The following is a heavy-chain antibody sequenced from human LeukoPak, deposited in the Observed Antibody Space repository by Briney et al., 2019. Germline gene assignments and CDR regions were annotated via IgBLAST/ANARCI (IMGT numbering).Heavy chain of an antibody. V-gene: IGHV1-2*02. Sequence: GESLKISCKGSGYTFTGYYMHWVRQAPGQGLEWMGWINPNSGGTNYAQKFQGRVTMTRDTSISTAYMELSRLRSDDTAVYYCARFSRDGSGSIDYWGQGTLVTVSS. CDR3: ARFSRDGSGSIDY. D-gene: IGHD3-10*01. J-gene: IGHJ4*02. CDR1: GYTFTGYY. CDR2: INPNSGGT.